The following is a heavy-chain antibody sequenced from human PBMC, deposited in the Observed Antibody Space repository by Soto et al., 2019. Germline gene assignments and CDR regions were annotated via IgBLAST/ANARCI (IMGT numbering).Heavy chain of an antibody. J-gene: IGHJ4*02. CDR1: CYTFTTDG. V-gene: IGHV1-18*04. CDR3: ARTRYTRSLKYYFDY. CDR2: VDPNNGNA. Sequence: SVNVSCKAACYTFTTDGISWVRQAPGQGLEWMGWVDPNNGNAHYGQNLQGTVTMTTDTSTSTVNLELRSLRSADTAVYYCARTRYTRSLKYYFDYWGQGTLVTVS. D-gene: IGHD1-26*01.